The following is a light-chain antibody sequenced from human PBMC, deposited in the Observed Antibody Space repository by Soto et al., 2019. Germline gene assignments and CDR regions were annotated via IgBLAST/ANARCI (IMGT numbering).Light chain of an antibody. J-gene: IGKJ3*01. CDR3: QQSYSTPLFT. V-gene: IGKV1-39*01. CDR2: AAS. Sequence: DIQMTQSPSSLSASVGDRVTITCRASQSISSYLNWYQQKPGKAPKLLIYAASSLQSGVPSRFSGSGSGTALTLTIISLQPEDFATYYCQQSYSTPLFTFGPGTKVDIK. CDR1: QSISSY.